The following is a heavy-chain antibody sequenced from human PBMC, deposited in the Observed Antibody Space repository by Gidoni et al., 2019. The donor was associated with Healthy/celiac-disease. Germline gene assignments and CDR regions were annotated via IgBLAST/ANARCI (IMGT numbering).Heavy chain of an antibody. CDR2: ISSKSYGGTT. J-gene: IGHJ4*02. CDR1: GFTFGDLA. CDR3: TRGRSRSVYFDS. Sequence: VQVVESGGGLVQPGRCLRLPCTAYGFTFGDLAMSWVRQAPGKGLECVCFISSKSYGGTTDYAASVKGRFTISSDDSKSIAYLHMNSLKTEDTAVYYCTRGRSRSVYFDSWGQGTLVTVSS. V-gene: IGHV3-49*04.